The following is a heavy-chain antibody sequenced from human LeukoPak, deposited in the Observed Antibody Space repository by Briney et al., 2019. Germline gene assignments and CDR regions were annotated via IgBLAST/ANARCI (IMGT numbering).Heavy chain of an antibody. D-gene: IGHD2-8*01. Sequence: ASVKVSCKASGGTFSSYAISWVRQAPGQGLEWMGGIIPIFGTANYAQKFQGRVTITTDESTSTAYVELSSLRSEDTAVYYCAREHNGVVDYWGQGTLVTVSS. CDR1: GGTFSSYA. CDR3: AREHNGVVDY. V-gene: IGHV1-69*05. J-gene: IGHJ4*02. CDR2: IIPIFGTA.